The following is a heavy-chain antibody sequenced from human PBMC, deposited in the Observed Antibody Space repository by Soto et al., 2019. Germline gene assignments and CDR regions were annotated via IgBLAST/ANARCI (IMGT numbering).Heavy chain of an antibody. Sequence: LRLSCAASGFAFSSYGMHWVRQAPVKGLDWVAVISYDGSNKYYADSVKGRFTISRDNSKNTLYLQMNSLRAEDTAVYYCAKDLGIAAAGTVQYYYYGMDVWGQGTTVTVSS. V-gene: IGHV3-30*18. CDR2: ISYDGSNK. CDR3: AKDLGIAAAGTVQYYYYGMDV. CDR1: GFAFSSYG. D-gene: IGHD6-13*01. J-gene: IGHJ6*02.